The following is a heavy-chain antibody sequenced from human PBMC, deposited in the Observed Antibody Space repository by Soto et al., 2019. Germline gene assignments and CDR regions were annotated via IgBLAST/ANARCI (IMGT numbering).Heavy chain of an antibody. J-gene: IGHJ6*02. V-gene: IGHV4-31*03. CDR2: IYYSGST. CDR3: ARRSWDYYYYGMDV. D-gene: IGHD3-16*01. CDR1: GGSISSGGYY. Sequence: SETLSLTCTVSGGSISSGGYYWSWIRQHPGKGLEWIGYIYYSGSTYYNPSLKSRVTISVDTSKNQFSLKLSSVTAADTAVYYCARRSWDYYYYGMDVWGQGTTVTVSS.